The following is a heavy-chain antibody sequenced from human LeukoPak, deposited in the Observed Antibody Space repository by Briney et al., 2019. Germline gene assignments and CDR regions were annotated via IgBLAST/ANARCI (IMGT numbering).Heavy chain of an antibody. CDR2: MNPSSGNT. V-gene: IGHV1-8*03. J-gene: IGHJ4*02. CDR1: GYTFTEYY. D-gene: IGHD2-21*02. Sequence: SVKVSCEASGYTFTEYYLHWVRQASGQGLEWMGWMNPSSGNTGYAQKFQGRVTFTRSTSISTAYMELYSLRSEDTAVYYCTRKAPDHDLDWGQGTLVAVSS. CDR3: TRKAPDHDLD.